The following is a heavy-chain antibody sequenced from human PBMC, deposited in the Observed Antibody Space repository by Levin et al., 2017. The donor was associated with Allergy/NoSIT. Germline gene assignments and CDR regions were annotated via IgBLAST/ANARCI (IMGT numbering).Heavy chain of an antibody. V-gene: IGHV4-34*01. J-gene: IGHJ5*02. D-gene: IGHD2-15*01. CDR3: ARVRWVGETRGWFDP. CDR2: INHSGST. Sequence: SETLSLMCAVDGGSFNAYYWSWIRQPPGKGLEWIGEINHSGSTNYNPSLKRRATLSVDTSKKQFSLKLSSVTAADTAVYYCARVRWVGETRGWFDPWGQGTPVTVSS. CDR1: GGSFNAYY.